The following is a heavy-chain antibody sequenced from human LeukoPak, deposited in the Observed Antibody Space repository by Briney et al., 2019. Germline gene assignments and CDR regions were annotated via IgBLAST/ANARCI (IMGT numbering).Heavy chain of an antibody. J-gene: IGHJ3*02. CDR3: ARRSSGIAVAGTDAFDI. Sequence: ASVKVSCKASGGTFSSYAISWVRQAPGQGLEWMGRIIPNRGISNYAQKFQGRVTITRDKSTSTAYMALSSLRSEDTAVYSCARRSSGIAVAGTDAFDIWGQGTMVTVSS. D-gene: IGHD6-19*01. V-gene: IGHV1-69*04. CDR2: IIPNRGIS. CDR1: GGTFSSYA.